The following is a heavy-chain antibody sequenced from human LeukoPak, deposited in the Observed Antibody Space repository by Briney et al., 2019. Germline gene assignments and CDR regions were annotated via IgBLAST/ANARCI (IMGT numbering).Heavy chain of an antibody. J-gene: IGHJ4*02. V-gene: IGHV3-30*04. CDR3: ARGGSSSWYQDY. CDR2: ISYDGRNE. D-gene: IGHD6-13*01. CDR1: GFTFSTYA. Sequence: GMSLRLSCAASGFTFSTYAMHWVRQAPGKGLERVAVISYDGRNEYYTDSVKGRFTISRDNSKNTLNLQMNSLRPEDTAVYYCARGGSSSWYQDYWGQGTLVTVSS.